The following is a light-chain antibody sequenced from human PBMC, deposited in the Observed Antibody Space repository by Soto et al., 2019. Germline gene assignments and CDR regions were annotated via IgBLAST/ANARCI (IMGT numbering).Light chain of an antibody. Sequence: QSALTQPASGSGSPGQSITISCTGTNSDVGRYNYVSWYQQQPGKAPKLMIYEVSNRPSGVSNRFSGSKSGNTASLTISGLQAEDEADYYCSSYTTSSTAYVFGIGTKVTVL. J-gene: IGLJ1*01. CDR3: SSYTTSSTAYV. V-gene: IGLV2-14*01. CDR2: EVS. CDR1: NSDVGRYNY.